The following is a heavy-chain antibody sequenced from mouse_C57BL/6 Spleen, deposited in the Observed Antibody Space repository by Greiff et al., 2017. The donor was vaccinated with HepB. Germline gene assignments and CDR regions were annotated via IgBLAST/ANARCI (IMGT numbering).Heavy chain of an antibody. J-gene: IGHJ4*01. Sequence: EVKLVESGGGLVKPGGSLKLSCAASGFTFSSYAMSWVRQTPEKRLEWVATISDGGSYTYYPDNVKGRFTISRDNAKNNLYLQMSHLKSEDTAMYYCHYGSSYNAMDYWGQGTSVTVSS. CDR3: HYGSSYNAMDY. CDR2: ISDGGSYT. CDR1: GFTFSSYA. V-gene: IGHV5-4*03. D-gene: IGHD1-1*01.